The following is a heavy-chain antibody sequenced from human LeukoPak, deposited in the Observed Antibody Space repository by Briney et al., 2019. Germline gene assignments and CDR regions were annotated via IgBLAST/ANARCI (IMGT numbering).Heavy chain of an antibody. CDR1: GYTFTVYY. V-gene: IGHV1-2*02. D-gene: IGHD1-14*01. J-gene: IGHJ2*01. CDR2: INPSNGDT. CDR3: ARVSLGIYWYYAL. Sequence: ASVTVSCKASGYTFTVYYMHWVRQAPGQGLEWMGWINPSNGDTNYAQKFQGRVTMTRDTSISTAYMELSRLRSDDTAVYYCARVSLGIYWYYALWGRGTLVTVSS.